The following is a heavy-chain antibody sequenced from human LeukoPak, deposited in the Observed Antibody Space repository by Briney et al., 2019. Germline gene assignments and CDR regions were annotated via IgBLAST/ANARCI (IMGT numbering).Heavy chain of an antibody. J-gene: IGHJ4*02. CDR3: ATIKRGNIFGYFDF. Sequence: SETLSLTCSVPGGSFSSHFWSWIRQPPGKGLEWIGYMLDSENTKDNPYFQSRLSLSADTSKNQFSLRLTSVTAADTAVYYCATIKRGNIFGYFDFWGQGILVPVSP. CDR2: MLDSENT. CDR1: GGSFSSHF. V-gene: IGHV4-59*11. D-gene: IGHD5-18*01.